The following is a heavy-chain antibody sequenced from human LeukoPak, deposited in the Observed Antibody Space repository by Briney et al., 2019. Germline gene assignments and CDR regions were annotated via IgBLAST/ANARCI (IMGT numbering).Heavy chain of an antibody. CDR1: GYTFTSYG. Sequence: ASVKVSCKASGYTFTSYGISWVRQAPGQGLEWMGWISAYNGNTNYAQKLQGRVTMTTDTSTSTAYMELRSLRSDDTAVYNCARDGGSLYYYYYGMDVWGQGTTVTVSS. J-gene: IGHJ6*02. V-gene: IGHV1-18*01. D-gene: IGHD3-10*01. CDR2: ISAYNGNT. CDR3: ARDGGSLYYYYYGMDV.